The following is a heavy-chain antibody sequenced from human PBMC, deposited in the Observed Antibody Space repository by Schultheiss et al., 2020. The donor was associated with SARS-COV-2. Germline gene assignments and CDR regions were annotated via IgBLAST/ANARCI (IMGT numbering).Heavy chain of an antibody. CDR3: ARDSVGSFMDV. CDR1: GFTVSSNY. CDR2: IYSGGST. D-gene: IGHD6-13*01. V-gene: IGHV3-53*01. Sequence: GGSLRLSCAASGFTVSSNYMSWVRQAPGKGLEWVSVIYSGGSTYYADSVKGRFTISRDNSKNTLYLQMNSLRAEDTAVYYCARDSVGSFMDVWGQGTTVTVSS. J-gene: IGHJ6*02.